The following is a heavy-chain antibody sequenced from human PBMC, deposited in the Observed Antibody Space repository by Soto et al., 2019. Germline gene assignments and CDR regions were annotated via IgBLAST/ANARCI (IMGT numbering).Heavy chain of an antibody. J-gene: IGHJ4*02. CDR2: IRGDGGQT. CDR3: ARDVGLDSDDFYAY. CDR1: GFTFTSYG. Sequence: GGSLRLSCTASGFTFTSYGMGWVRQAPGKGLQWVSTIRGDGGQTHYTDSVKGRFSISRDDSKNTVYLQMDSLRAEDTAMYFCARDVGLDSDDFYAYWGQGTQVTVSS. V-gene: IGHV3-23*01. D-gene: IGHD3-9*01.